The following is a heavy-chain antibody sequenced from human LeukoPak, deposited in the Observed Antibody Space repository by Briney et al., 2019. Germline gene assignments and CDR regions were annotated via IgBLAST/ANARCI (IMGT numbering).Heavy chain of an antibody. CDR1: GGSISSSSYY. D-gene: IGHD6-19*01. J-gene: IGHJ2*01. CDR2: IYYSGST. Sequence: SETLSLTCTVSGGSISSSSYYCGWIRQPPGKGLEWIGSIYYSGSTYYNPSLKSRVTISVDTSKNQFSLKLSSVTAADTAVYYCARQRLAVAGTWYFDLWGRGTLVTVSS. V-gene: IGHV4-39*01. CDR3: ARQRLAVAGTWYFDL.